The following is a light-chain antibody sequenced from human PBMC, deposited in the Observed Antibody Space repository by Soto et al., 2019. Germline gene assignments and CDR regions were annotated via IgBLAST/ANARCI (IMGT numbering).Light chain of an antibody. CDR2: GVS. J-gene: IGLJ1*01. CDR1: SSDVGGYNY. CDR3: SSYAGSALYV. V-gene: IGLV2-8*01. Sequence: QSVLTQPPSASGSPGQSVTISCTGTSSDVGGYNYVSWYQQHPGKAPKLMIYGVSKRPSGVPDRFSGSKSGNTASLTVSRLQDDDEADYYCSSYAGSALYVFGAGTKVTVL.